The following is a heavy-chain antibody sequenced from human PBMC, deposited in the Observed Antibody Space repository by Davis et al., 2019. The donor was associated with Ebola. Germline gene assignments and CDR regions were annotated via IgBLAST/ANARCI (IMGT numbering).Heavy chain of an antibody. D-gene: IGHD5-24*01. Sequence: PGGSLRLSCAASGFTFSSYGMHWVRQAPGKGLEWAAVIWYDGSNKYYADSVKGRFTISRDNSKNTLYLQMNSLRAEDTAVYYCARDRAHAFDIWGQGTMVTVSS. CDR3: ARDRAHAFDI. CDR2: IWYDGSNK. CDR1: GFTFSSYG. V-gene: IGHV3-33*01. J-gene: IGHJ3*02.